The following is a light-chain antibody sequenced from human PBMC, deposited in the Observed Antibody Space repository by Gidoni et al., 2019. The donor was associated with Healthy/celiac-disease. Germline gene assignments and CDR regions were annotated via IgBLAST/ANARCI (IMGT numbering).Light chain of an antibody. Sequence: DIVFTQYPGSLSLSPGERATPSCRASQSVSSRYLAWYQQKPGEAPRLLIYGASSRSTGIPDRFSVSGSGRDFTLTISRLEPEDFAVYYFQQYGSSPMYTFGQGTKLEIK. V-gene: IGKV3-20*01. CDR2: GAS. CDR3: QQYGSSPMYT. CDR1: QSVSSRY. J-gene: IGKJ2*01.